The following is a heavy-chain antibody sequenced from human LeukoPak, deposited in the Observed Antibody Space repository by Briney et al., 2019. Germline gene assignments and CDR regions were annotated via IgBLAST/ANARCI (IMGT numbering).Heavy chain of an antibody. CDR3: AREVNGAYYFDY. Sequence: GGSLRLSCAAPGFTFSSYAMDWVRQAPGKGLEWVAVIWSDGSNKYYADSVEGRFTISRDNSKNTLHLQMDSLRAEDTAVYYCAREVNGAYYFDYWGQGTLVTVSS. D-gene: IGHD2-8*01. V-gene: IGHV3-33*01. CDR1: GFTFSSYA. CDR2: IWSDGSNK. J-gene: IGHJ4*02.